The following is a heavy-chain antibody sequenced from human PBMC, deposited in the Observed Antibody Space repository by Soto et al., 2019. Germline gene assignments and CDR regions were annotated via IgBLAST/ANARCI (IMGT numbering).Heavy chain of an antibody. CDR1: GGSISSTNW. J-gene: IGHJ4*02. CDR2: VYHTGST. CDR3: ASLPPRIVVVVLPIPS. Sequence: QVQLQQSGPRLARPSGTLSLTCVVSGGSISSTNWWTWVRQTPGKGLEWIGEVYHTGSTKYNPSLKNRVTISLDKSNNPFPLNLKSVTAADTAVYYCASLPPRIVVVVLPIPSWGQGTLVTVSS. D-gene: IGHD2-15*01. V-gene: IGHV4-4*02.